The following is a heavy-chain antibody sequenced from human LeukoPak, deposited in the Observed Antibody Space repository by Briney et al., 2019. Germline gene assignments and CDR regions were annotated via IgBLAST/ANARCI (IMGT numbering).Heavy chain of an antibody. D-gene: IGHD2-15*01. J-gene: IGHJ4*02. Sequence: GGSLRLSCAASGFTVSSNYMSWARQAPGKGLEWVSVIYSGGSTYYADSVKGRFTISRDNSKNTLFLQMNSLRAEDTAVYYCAKVFSAVAVAATPSHWGQGTLVTVSS. CDR1: GFTVSSNY. CDR2: IYSGGST. V-gene: IGHV3-53*05. CDR3: AKVFSAVAVAATPSH.